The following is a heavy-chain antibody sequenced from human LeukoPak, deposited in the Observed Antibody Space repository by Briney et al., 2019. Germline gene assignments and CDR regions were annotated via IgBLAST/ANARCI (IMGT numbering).Heavy chain of an antibody. CDR1: GFTFSSYW. J-gene: IGHJ6*02. Sequence: GGSLRLSCAASGFTFSSYWMHWVRQAPGKGLVWVSRINSDGSSTSYADSVKGRFTISRDNAKNTLYLQMLRAEDTAVYYCARVLVVPAARTYCYYGMDVWGQGTTVTVSS. D-gene: IGHD2-2*01. CDR3: ARVLVVPAARTYCYYGMDV. CDR2: INSDGSST. V-gene: IGHV3-74*01.